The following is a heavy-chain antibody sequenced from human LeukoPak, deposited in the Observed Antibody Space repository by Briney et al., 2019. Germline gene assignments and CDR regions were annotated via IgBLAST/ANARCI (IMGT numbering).Heavy chain of an antibody. V-gene: IGHV4-59*01. CDR2: IYYSGST. CDR3: ARDSGSYHGGFDY. CDR1: GGSISSYY. Sequence: SETLSLTCTVSGGSISSYYWSWIRQPPGKGLEWIGYIYYSGSTNYNPSLKSRVTISVDTSKIQFSLKLSSVTAADTAVYYCARDSGSYHGGFDYWGQGTLVTVSS. D-gene: IGHD1-26*01. J-gene: IGHJ4*02.